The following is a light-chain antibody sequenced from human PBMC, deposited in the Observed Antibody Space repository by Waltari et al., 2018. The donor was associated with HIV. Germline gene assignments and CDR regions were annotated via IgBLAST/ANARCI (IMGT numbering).Light chain of an antibody. CDR1: QNIGSH. V-gene: IGKV1-39*01. CDR3: QQSYSTPRT. J-gene: IGKJ1*01. Sequence: DVQMTQFPSSLSASVGDRVTITCRASQNIGSHLNWYQQKPGKAPKLLIYSAFSLESGVPSRFGGTGSGTDFTLGGGGLQPEDFAMYHCQQSYSTPRTFGQGTKVEIK. CDR2: SAF.